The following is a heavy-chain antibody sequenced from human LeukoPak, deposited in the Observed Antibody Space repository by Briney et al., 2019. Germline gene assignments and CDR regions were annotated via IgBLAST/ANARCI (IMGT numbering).Heavy chain of an antibody. CDR1: GVSVSGDY. CDR2: IYYTGNT. Sequence: SETLSLTCAVSGVSVSGDYWSWIRQPPGEGLEWIGYIYYTGNTDYNPSLKSRVTVSMDTSKNQFSLKLTSVTAADTAVYYCARHPLSTPFDFWGQGTLVTVSS. V-gene: IGHV4-59*08. J-gene: IGHJ4*02. D-gene: IGHD2/OR15-2a*01. CDR3: ARHPLSTPFDF.